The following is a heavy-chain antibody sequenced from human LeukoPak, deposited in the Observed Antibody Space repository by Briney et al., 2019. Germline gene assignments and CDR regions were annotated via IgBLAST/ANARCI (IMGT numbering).Heavy chain of an antibody. V-gene: IGHV4-38-2*02. CDR2: IYHSGST. D-gene: IGHD6-6*01. CDR1: GYSISSGYY. Sequence: SETLSLTCTVSGYSISSGYYWGWIRQPPGKGLEWIGSIYHSGSTYYNPSLKSRVTISVDTSKNQFSLKLSSVTAADTAVYYCARDYSSSSGVVYNWFDPWGQGTLVTVSS. J-gene: IGHJ5*02. CDR3: ARDYSSSSGVVYNWFDP.